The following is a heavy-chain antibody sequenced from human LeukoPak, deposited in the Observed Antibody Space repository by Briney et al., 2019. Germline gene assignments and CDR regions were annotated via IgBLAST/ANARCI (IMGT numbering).Heavy chain of an antibody. J-gene: IGHJ4*02. V-gene: IGHV4-4*07. CDR2: MYSSGTT. Sequence: SETLSLTCTVSGDSISSYHWSWIRQPAGKGLEWIGRMYSSGTTHYSPSLKSRITMSVDTSKNQFSLRLSSVTAADTAVYYCAREGGSYRSFDYWGQGTLVTVSS. CDR3: AREGGSYRSFDY. CDR1: GDSISSYH. D-gene: IGHD1-26*01.